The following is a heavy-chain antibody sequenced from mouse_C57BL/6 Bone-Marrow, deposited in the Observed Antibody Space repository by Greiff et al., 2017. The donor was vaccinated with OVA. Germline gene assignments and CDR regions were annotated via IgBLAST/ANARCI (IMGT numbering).Heavy chain of an antibody. CDR1: GFTFSDYY. CDR2: ISNGGGST. Sequence: DVKLVESGGGLVQPGGSLKLSCAASGFTFSDYYMYWVRQTPEKRLEWVAYISNGGGSTYYPDTVKCRFTISRDNAKNTLYLQMSRLKSEDTAMYYCASPDYWGQGTTLTVSS. V-gene: IGHV5-12*01. J-gene: IGHJ2*01. CDR3: ASPDY.